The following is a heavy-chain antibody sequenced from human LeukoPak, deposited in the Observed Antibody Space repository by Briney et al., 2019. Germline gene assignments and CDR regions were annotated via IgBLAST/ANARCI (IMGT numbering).Heavy chain of an antibody. Sequence: GGSLRLSCAASGFTFSSYAMHWVRQAPGKGLEWVAVISYDGSNKYYADSVKGRFTISRDNSKNTPYLQMNSLRAEDTAVYYCARDGDIVATISNFDYWGQGTLVTVSS. V-gene: IGHV3-30-3*01. CDR2: ISYDGSNK. CDR1: GFTFSSYA. CDR3: ARDGDIVATISNFDY. J-gene: IGHJ4*02. D-gene: IGHD5-12*01.